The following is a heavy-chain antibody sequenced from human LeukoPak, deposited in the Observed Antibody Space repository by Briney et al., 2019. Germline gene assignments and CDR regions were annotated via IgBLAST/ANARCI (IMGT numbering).Heavy chain of an antibody. Sequence: GGSLRLSCAASGFTFDDYAMHWVRQAPGKGLEWVSGISWNSGSIGYADSVKGRFTISRDNAKNSLYLQMNSLRAEDTALYYCATSSRKTAMARELWGQGTMVTVSS. D-gene: IGHD5-18*01. V-gene: IGHV3-9*01. J-gene: IGHJ3*01. CDR3: ATSSRKTAMAREL. CDR2: ISWNSGSI. CDR1: GFTFDDYA.